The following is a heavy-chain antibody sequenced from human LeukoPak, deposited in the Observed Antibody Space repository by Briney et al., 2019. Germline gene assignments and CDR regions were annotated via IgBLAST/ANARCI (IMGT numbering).Heavy chain of an antibody. CDR1: GFTFNTYW. Sequence: PGGSLRLACAASGFTFNTYWMSWVRQAPGKGLEWVANIKEDGNEKHYANSVKGRFTISRDNAKNSLYLQMNSLGAEDTAMYYCXXXXXSSGSYQEYWGQGTLVTVSS. V-gene: IGHV3-7*01. CDR2: IKEDGNEK. D-gene: IGHD1-26*01. J-gene: IGHJ4*02. CDR3: XXXXXSSGSYQEY.